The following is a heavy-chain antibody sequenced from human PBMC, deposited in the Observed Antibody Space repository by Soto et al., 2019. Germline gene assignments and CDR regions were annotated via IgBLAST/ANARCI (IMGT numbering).Heavy chain of an antibody. CDR3: ASSYCGGNCYSNLPLDYCNYGMDV. CDR2: ISAYNGNI. V-gene: IGHV1-18*01. J-gene: IGHJ6*02. D-gene: IGHD2-21*02. Sequence: QVQLVQSGAEVKKPGASVKVSCKASGYTFTNYGISWVRQAPGQGLEWMGWISAYNGNINYAQKLQGRVTMTTDTSTSTAYMELRSLRSDDTSMYYCASSYCGGNCYSNLPLDYCNYGMDVWGQGTTVTVSS. CDR1: GYTFTNYG.